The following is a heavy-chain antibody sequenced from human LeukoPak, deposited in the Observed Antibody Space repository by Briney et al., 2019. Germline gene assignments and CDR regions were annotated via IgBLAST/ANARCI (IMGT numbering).Heavy chain of an antibody. V-gene: IGHV4-59*11. Sequence: SETLSLTCNVSGDSISSHYWSWIRQPPGKGLEWIGFVYQTGSTNYNPSLKSRVTISVDTSKNQFSLKMRSVTAADTAVYYCAAKVTTRWYFDLWGRGTLVTVSS. J-gene: IGHJ2*01. D-gene: IGHD4-17*01. CDR2: VYQTGST. CDR1: GDSISSHY. CDR3: AAKVTTRWYFDL.